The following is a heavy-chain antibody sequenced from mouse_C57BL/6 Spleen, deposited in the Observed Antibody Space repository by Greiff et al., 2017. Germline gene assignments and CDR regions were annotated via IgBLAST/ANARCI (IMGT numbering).Heavy chain of an antibody. V-gene: IGHV1-54*01. CDR1: GYAFTNYL. J-gene: IGHJ3*01. CDR3: ARDGDGYYWFAY. CDR2: INPGSGGT. Sequence: QVHVKQSGAELVRPGTSVKVSCKASGYAFTNYLIEWVKQRPGQGLEWIGVINPGSGGTNYNEKFKGKATLTADKSSSTAYMQLSSLTSEDSAVYFCARDGDGYYWFAYWGQGTLVTVSA. D-gene: IGHD2-3*01.